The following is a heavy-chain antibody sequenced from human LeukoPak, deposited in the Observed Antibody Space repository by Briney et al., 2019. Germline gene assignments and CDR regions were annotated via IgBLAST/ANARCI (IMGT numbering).Heavy chain of an antibody. J-gene: IGHJ4*02. CDR1: GFTYSSYW. Sequence: GGSLRLSCAASGFTYSSYWMNWVRQAPGKGPEWVANINKDGSEKYYMDSVKGRFTISRDNAKNSLYLQMNSLRVEDTAVYYCARGRSYDSRATNAYWGQGTLVTVSS. CDR2: INKDGSEK. D-gene: IGHD3-22*01. CDR3: ARGRSYDSRATNAY. V-gene: IGHV3-7*01.